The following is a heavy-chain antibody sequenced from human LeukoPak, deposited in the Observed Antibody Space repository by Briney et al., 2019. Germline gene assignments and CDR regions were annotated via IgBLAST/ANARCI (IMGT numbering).Heavy chain of an antibody. V-gene: IGHV1-18*01. CDR3: ARTFYDFWSGFSNYDSFHI. D-gene: IGHD3-3*01. J-gene: IGHJ3*02. CDR2: NSAYNDNT. CDR1: GYTFTNYG. Sequence: APVKVSCKASGYTFTNYGIIWVRQAPGRGLEWMGWNSAYNDNTNYAQKFQGRVTMTTDTSTNTAYMELRSLTSDDTAAYYCARTFYDFWSGFSNYDSFHIWGQGTLVTVSS.